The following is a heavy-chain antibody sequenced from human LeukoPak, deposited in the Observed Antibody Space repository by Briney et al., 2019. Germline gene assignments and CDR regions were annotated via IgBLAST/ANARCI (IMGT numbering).Heavy chain of an antibody. CDR3: AREPAAGTGPDY. Sequence: ASVKVSCKASGYTFTGYYMHWVRQAPGQGLEWMGWINPNSGGTNYAQKFQGRVTMTRDTSISTAYMELSRLRSDDTAVYYCAREPAAGTGPDYWGQGTLVTVSS. J-gene: IGHJ4*02. CDR1: GYTFTGYY. V-gene: IGHV1-2*02. CDR2: INPNSGGT. D-gene: IGHD6-13*01.